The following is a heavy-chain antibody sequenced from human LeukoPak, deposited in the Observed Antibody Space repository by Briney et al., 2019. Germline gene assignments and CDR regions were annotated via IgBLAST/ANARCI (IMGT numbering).Heavy chain of an antibody. CDR3: AAGSSSWLDAFDI. Sequence: ASVKVSCKASGFTFTSSAMQWVRQARGQRLEWIGWIVVGSGNTNYAQKSQERVTITRDMSTSTAYMELSSLRSEDTAVYYCAAGSSSWLDAFDIWGEGTMVTVSS. J-gene: IGHJ3*02. CDR2: IVVGSGNT. CDR1: GFTFTSSA. D-gene: IGHD6-13*01. V-gene: IGHV1-58*02.